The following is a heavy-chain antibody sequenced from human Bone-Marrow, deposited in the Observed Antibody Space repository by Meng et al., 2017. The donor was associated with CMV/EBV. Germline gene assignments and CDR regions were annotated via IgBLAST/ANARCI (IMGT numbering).Heavy chain of an antibody. CDR3: ATSFVTTEYYYGMDV. CDR1: GYTLTELS. J-gene: IGHJ6*02. D-gene: IGHD4-11*01. CDR2: FDPEDGET. V-gene: IGHV1-24*01. Sequence: ASVKVSCKVSGYTLTELSMHWVRQAPGKGLEWMGGFDPEDGETIYAQKFQGRVTMTEDTSTDTAYMELSSLRSEDPAVYHCATSFVTTEYYYGMDVWGHGTTVTVPS.